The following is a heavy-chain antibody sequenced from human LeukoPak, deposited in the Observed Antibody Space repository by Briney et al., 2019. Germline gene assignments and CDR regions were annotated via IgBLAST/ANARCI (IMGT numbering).Heavy chain of an antibody. CDR3: ARGGSGWSPFDY. CDR2: INSDGSST. Sequence: GGSLRLFCAASGFTFSSYWMDWVRQAPGKGLVWVSRINSDGSSTTYADSVKGRFTISRDNAKNTLYLQMNSLRAEGTAVYYCARGGSGWSPFDYWGQGTLITVSS. CDR1: GFTFSSYW. V-gene: IGHV3-74*01. J-gene: IGHJ4*02. D-gene: IGHD6-19*01.